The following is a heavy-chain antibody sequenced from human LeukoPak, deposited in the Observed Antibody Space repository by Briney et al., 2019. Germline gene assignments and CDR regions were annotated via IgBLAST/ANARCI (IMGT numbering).Heavy chain of an antibody. V-gene: IGHV5-51*01. Sequence: GESLKISCKGSRYNFTNYWIAWVRQMPGKGLEWMGIIYPGDSDTRYSPSFQGQVTISADKSISTAYLQWSSLKASDTAMYYCARRGGLYGSGSYRFDPWGQGTLVTVSS. CDR3: ARRGGLYGSGSYRFDP. CDR2: IYPGDSDT. J-gene: IGHJ5*02. CDR1: RYNFTNYW. D-gene: IGHD3-10*01.